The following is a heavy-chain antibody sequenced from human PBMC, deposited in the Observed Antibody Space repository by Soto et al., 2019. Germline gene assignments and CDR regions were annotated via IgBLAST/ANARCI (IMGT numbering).Heavy chain of an antibody. J-gene: IGHJ6*02. D-gene: IGHD3-16*01. CDR3: ARDTPFSGYYYCYGMDV. CDR1: GFTFSEYY. Sequence: QVQLVESGGGLVKPGGSRRLSCAASGFTFSEYYMSWIRQAPGKGLECISYISTSGSTIYYADSVKGRFTISRDNAKNSLYLQMNSLRAEDTAVYYCARDTPFSGYYYCYGMDVWGQGTTVTVSS. V-gene: IGHV3-11*01. CDR2: ISTSGSTI.